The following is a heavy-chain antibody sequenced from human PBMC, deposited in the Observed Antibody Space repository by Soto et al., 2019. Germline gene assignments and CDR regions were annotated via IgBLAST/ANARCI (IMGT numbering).Heavy chain of an antibody. D-gene: IGHD2-15*01. CDR3: ARHLRYCSGGSCDAVYYYGMDV. CDR1: GFSISSSSYY. J-gene: IGHJ6*02. Sequence: SETLSLTCTVSGFSISSSSYYWGWIRQPPGKGLEWIGSIYYSGSTYYNPSLKSRVTISVDTSKNQFSLNLSSVTAADTAVHYFARHLRYCSGGSCDAVYYYGMDVWGQGTTVT. V-gene: IGHV4-39*01. CDR2: IYYSGST.